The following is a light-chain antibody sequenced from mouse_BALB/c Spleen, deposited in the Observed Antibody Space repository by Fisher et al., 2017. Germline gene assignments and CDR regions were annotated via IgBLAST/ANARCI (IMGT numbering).Light chain of an antibody. CDR3: HQWSSYPWT. J-gene: IGKJ1*01. CDR2: STS. Sequence: IVLTQSTALMSASPGEKVTMTCSASSSVSYMHWFQQKPGTSPKLWIYSTSNLASGVPARFSGSGSGTSYSLTISRMEAEDAATYFCHQWSSYPWTFGGGTKLEIK. CDR1: SSVSY. V-gene: IGKV4-57*01.